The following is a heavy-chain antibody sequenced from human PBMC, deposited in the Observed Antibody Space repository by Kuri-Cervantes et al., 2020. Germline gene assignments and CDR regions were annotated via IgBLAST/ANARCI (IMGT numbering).Heavy chain of an antibody. CDR3: ARAAVDTAMVNEDY. CDR2: INWNGGST. CDR1: GFTFDDYG. D-gene: IGHD5-18*01. Sequence: GESLKISCAASGFTFDDYGMSWVPQAPGKGLEWVSGINWNGGSTGYADSVKGRFTISRDNAKNSLYLQMNSLRAEDTAVYYCARAAVDTAMVNEDYWGQGTLVTVSS. J-gene: IGHJ4*02. V-gene: IGHV3-20*04.